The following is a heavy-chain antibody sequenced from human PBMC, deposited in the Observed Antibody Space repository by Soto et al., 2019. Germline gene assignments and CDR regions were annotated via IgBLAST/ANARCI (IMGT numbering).Heavy chain of an antibody. Sequence: ASLKGYCKVPGYSRTKLSKHWVRQAPGKGLEWMGGFDPEDGETIYAQKFQGRVTMTEDTSTDTAYMELSSLRSEDTAVYYCATGVVVVPAAMLRGFDPWGQGTLVTVSS. J-gene: IGHJ5*02. CDR1: GYSRTKLS. V-gene: IGHV1-24*01. CDR2: FDPEDGET. CDR3: ATGVVVVPAAMLRGFDP. D-gene: IGHD2-2*01.